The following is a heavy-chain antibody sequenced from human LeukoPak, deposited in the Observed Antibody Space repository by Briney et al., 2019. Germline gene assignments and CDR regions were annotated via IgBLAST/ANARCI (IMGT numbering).Heavy chain of an antibody. Sequence: SQTLSLTCTVSGGSISSGSYYWSWIRQPAGKGLEWIGRIYTSGSTYYNPSLKSRVTISVDRSKNQFSLKLSSVTAADTAVYYCARGPITFGGVIVMDWGQGTLVTVSS. D-gene: IGHD3-16*02. CDR1: GGSISSGSYY. J-gene: IGHJ4*02. V-gene: IGHV4-61*02. CDR3: ARGPITFGGVIVMD. CDR2: IYTSGST.